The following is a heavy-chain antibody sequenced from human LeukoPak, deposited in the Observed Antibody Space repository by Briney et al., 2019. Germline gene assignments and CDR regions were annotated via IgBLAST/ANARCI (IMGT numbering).Heavy chain of an antibody. J-gene: IGHJ4*02. CDR1: GDSISSSSSY. CDR2: IYYSGST. Sequence: PSETLSLTCTVSGDSISSSSSYWGWIRQPPGKRLEWIGSIYYSGSTYYNPSLKSRVTISVDTSKSQFSLKLNSVTAADTAVYYCARHTVWVGYDWGQGTLVTVSS. CDR3: ARHTVWVGYD. V-gene: IGHV4-39*01. D-gene: IGHD5-12*01.